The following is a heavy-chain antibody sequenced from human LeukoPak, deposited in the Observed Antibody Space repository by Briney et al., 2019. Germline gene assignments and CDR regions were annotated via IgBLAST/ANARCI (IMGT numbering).Heavy chain of an antibody. V-gene: IGHV3-30*18. CDR1: GFTFSSYA. CDR2: ISYDGSNK. J-gene: IGHJ5*02. CDR3: AKSDWFDP. Sequence: GGSLRLSCAASGFTFSSYAMHWVRQAPAKGLEWVAVISYDGSNKYYTDSVKGRFSISRDNSRNTLYLQMDSLRVEDTAVYYCAKSDWFDPWGQGTLVTVSS.